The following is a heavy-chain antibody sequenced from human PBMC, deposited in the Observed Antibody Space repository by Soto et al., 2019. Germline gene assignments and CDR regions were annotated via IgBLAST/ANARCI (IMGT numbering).Heavy chain of an antibody. CDR2: IGSGGDT. CDR3: TKKTPPTGMEV. V-gene: IGHV3-13*01. J-gene: IGHJ6*02. CDR1: GFTLSSYD. Sequence: EVQLVESGGGLVQPGGSLRLSCAASGFTLSSYDIHWVRQATGEGLAWVSGIGSGGDTHYADSVKGRFIISREDGKNSFYLQMKNLRGGDTAFYYWTKKTPPTGMEVWGQGATVTVSS. D-gene: IGHD3-9*01.